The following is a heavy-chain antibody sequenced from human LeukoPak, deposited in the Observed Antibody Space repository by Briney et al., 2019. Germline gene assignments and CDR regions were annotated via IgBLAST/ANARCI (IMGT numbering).Heavy chain of an antibody. D-gene: IGHD3-22*01. CDR2: IWYDGSNK. V-gene: IGHV3-33*01. Sequence: PGGSLRLSCAASGFTFSSDGMHWVRQAPGKGLGWVAVIWYDGSNKYYADSVKGRFTISRDNSKNTLYLQMNSLRAEDTAVYYCARESNYYDSSGPYAFDIWGQGTMVTVSS. CDR1: GFTFSSDG. CDR3: ARESNYYDSSGPYAFDI. J-gene: IGHJ3*02.